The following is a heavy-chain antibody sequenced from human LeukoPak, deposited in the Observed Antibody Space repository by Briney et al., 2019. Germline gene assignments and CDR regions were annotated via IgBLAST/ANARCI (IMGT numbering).Heavy chain of an antibody. CDR3: AKPARTDYTDY. Sequence: GGSLRLSCAASGFTFSSYAMNWVRQAPGKGLEWVSGINGSGGSIYYAGSVKGRFTISRDNSKNTLYLQMNSLRAEDTAVYYCAKPARTDYTDYWGQGTLVTVSS. CDR2: INGSGGSI. J-gene: IGHJ4*02. D-gene: IGHD1-14*01. CDR1: GFTFSSYA. V-gene: IGHV3-23*01.